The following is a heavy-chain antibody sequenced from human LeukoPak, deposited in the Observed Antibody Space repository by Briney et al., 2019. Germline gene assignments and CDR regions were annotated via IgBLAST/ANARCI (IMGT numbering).Heavy chain of an antibody. CDR3: ARLTYYYGSGSYWPGYFDY. V-gene: IGHV5-51*01. Sequence: GESLKISCKGSGYSFTSYWIGWVRQMPRKGLEWMGIIYPGDSDTRYSPSFQGQVTISVDKSISTAYLQWSSLKASDTAMYYCARLTYYYGSGSYWPGYFDYWGQGTLVTVSS. CDR2: IYPGDSDT. CDR1: GYSFTSYW. D-gene: IGHD3-10*01. J-gene: IGHJ4*02.